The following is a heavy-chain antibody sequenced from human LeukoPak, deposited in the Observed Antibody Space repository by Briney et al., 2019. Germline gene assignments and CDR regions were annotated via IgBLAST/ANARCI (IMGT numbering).Heavy chain of an antibody. J-gene: IGHJ4*02. Sequence: ASVTVSCKASGYTFTNYGIAWVRQAPGQGLEWMGWINTRSGDAQLAHSLQARVTMTTDTSTSIASMELGSPGSDDTAVYYCARDTDFSIDYWGQGSLVTVSS. V-gene: IGHV1-18*01. CDR2: INTRSGDA. CDR1: GYTFTNYG. CDR3: ARDTDFSIDY. D-gene: IGHD2/OR15-2a*01.